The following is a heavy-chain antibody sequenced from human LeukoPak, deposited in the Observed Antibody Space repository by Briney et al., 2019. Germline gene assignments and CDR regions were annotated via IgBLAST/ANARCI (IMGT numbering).Heavy chain of an antibody. J-gene: IGHJ6*03. D-gene: IGHD6-6*01. CDR3: ARLPRIAALRIYYYMDV. Sequence: PSETLSLTCAVYGGSFSGYYWSWIRQPPGKGLEWIGEINHSGSTNYNPSLKSRVTISVDTSKNQFSLKLSSVTAADMAVYYCARLPRIAALRIYYYMDVWGKGTTVTVSS. CDR1: GGSFSGYY. CDR2: INHSGST. V-gene: IGHV4-34*01.